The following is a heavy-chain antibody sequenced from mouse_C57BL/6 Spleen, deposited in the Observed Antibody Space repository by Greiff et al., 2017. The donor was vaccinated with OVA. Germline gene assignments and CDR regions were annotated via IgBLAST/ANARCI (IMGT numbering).Heavy chain of an antibody. D-gene: IGHD2-12*01. J-gene: IGHJ2*01. Sequence: EVNLVESGGGLVKPGGSLKLSCAASGFTFSSYAMSWVRQTPEKRLEWVATISDGGSYTYYPDNVKGRFTISRDNAKNNLYLQMSHLKSEDTAMYYCARASYYSPFDYWGQGTTLTVSS. CDR2: ISDGGSYT. CDR3: ARASYYSPFDY. CDR1: GFTFSSYA. V-gene: IGHV5-4*03.